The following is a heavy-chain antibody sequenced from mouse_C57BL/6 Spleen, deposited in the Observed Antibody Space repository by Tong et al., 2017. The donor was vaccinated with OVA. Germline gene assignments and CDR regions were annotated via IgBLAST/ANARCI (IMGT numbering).Heavy chain of an antibody. Sequence: EVQLQESGAELVRSGASVKLSCTASGFNIKDYYMHWVKQRPEQGLEWIGWIDPENGDTEYAPKFQGKATMTADTSSNTAYLQLSSLTSEDSAVYYCARGERYFDYWGQGTTLTVSS. V-gene: IGHV14-4*02. J-gene: IGHJ2*01. CDR2: IDPENGDT. CDR3: ARGERYFDY. CDR1: GFNIKDYY.